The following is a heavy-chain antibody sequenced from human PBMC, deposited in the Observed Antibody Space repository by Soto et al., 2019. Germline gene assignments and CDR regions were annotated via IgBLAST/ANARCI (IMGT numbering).Heavy chain of an antibody. Sequence: PGESLKISCKGSGYSFTSDWIGWVRQMPGKGLEWMGIIYPGDSDTRYSPSFQGQVTISADKSISTAYLQWSSLKASDTAMYYCARYTVVALYYCGMDVWGQGTTVTVSS. CDR2: IYPGDSDT. CDR1: GYSFTSDW. D-gene: IGHD2-15*01. J-gene: IGHJ6*02. CDR3: ARYTVVALYYCGMDV. V-gene: IGHV5-51*01.